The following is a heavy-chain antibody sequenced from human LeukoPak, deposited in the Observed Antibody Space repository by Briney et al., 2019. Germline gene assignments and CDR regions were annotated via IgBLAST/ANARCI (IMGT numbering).Heavy chain of an antibody. J-gene: IGHJ4*02. CDR1: GGSISSSSEY. D-gene: IGHD6-13*01. Sequence: PSETLSLTCTVSGGSISSSSEYWGWIRQPPGKGLEWIGSIYYSGSTYYNPSLKSRVTISVDTSKNQFSLKLSSVTAADTAVYYCARPRGIAAAGRRGYFDYWGQGTLVTVSS. CDR3: ARPRGIAAAGRRGYFDY. V-gene: IGHV4-39*01. CDR2: IYYSGST.